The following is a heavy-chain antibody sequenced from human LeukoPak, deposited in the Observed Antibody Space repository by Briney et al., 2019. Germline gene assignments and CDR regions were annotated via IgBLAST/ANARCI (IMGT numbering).Heavy chain of an antibody. CDR3: ARTVGFGIVPDAFDI. CDR1: GYTFTDYY. CDR2: INPNSGDT. V-gene: IGHV1-2*02. D-gene: IGHD2-15*01. J-gene: IGHJ3*02. Sequence: ASVKVSCKASGYTFTDYYMHWVRQAPGQGLEWMGRINPNSGDTHYAQKFQGRVTMTRDTSISTAYMELSRLTSDDTAVYYCARTVGFGIVPDAFDIWGQGTMVTVSS.